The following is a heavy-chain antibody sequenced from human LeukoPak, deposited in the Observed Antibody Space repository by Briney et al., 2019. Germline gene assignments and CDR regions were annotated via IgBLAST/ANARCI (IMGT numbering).Heavy chain of an antibody. CDR2: INHSGST. CDR3: ARHHFWSGYYRGYYMDV. V-gene: IGHV4-30-2*01. CDR1: GASISSADYY. J-gene: IGHJ6*03. D-gene: IGHD3-3*02. Sequence: SQTLSLTCTVSGASISSADYYWSWIRQPPGKGLEWIGEINHSGSTNYNPSLKSRVTISVDTSKNQFSLKLSSVTAADTAVFYCARHHFWSGYYRGYYMDVWGKGTTVTVSS.